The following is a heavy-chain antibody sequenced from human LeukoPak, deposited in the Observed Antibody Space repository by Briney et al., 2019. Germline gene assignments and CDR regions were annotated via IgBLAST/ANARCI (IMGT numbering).Heavy chain of an antibody. J-gene: IGHJ3*02. V-gene: IGHV4-59*08. CDR2: IYYSGST. D-gene: IGHD2-15*01. Sequence: SETLSLTCTVSGGSISSYYWSWIRQPPGKGLEWIGYIYYSGSTNYNPSLKSRVTISVDTSKNQFSLKLSSVTAADTAVYYCARQQYSDAFDIWGQGIMVTVSS. CDR3: ARQQYSDAFDI. CDR1: GGSISSYY.